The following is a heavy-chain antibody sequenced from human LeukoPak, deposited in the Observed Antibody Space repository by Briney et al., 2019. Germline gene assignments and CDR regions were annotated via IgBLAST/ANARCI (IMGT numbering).Heavy chain of an antibody. CDR1: GYSFTSNW. D-gene: IGHD6-19*01. CDR3: ARPRSIAVAPFDL. Sequence: GESLKISCKGSGYSFTSNWIGWVRQMPGKGLEWMGIIYPDDSDTRYSPSFQGQVTISADKSISTAYLQWSSLKASEAAMYYCARPRSIAVAPFDLWGQGTLVTVSS. J-gene: IGHJ5*02. V-gene: IGHV5-51*01. CDR2: IYPDDSDT.